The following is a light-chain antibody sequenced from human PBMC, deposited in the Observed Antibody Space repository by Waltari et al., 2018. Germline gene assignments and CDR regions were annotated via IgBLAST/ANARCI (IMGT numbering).Light chain of an antibody. V-gene: IGLV2-23*01. Sequence: QSALTQPASVSGSPGQSLTLSCTGSSNDLGPSNLVSWYQQHPGKAPKLMIYEGTERPSGVSNRFSGSKSGNTASLTISGLQAEDEADYYCCSYAGSTTFLYVFGTGTKVTVL. J-gene: IGLJ1*01. CDR3: CSYAGSTTFLYV. CDR2: EGT. CDR1: SNDLGPSNL.